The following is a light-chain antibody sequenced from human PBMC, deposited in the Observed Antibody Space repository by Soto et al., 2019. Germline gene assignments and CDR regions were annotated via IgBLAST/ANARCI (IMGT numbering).Light chain of an antibody. J-gene: IGKJ1*01. CDR2: AAS. CDR1: ETVRSN. V-gene: IGKV3-15*01. Sequence: RVMTQSPDTLSVSPGERATLSCRASETVRSNLAWYQQKPGQAPRLLIYAASTLQSGVPSRFSGSGSGTDFTLTISSLQPEDFATYYCQQSYSTWTFGQGTKVDIK. CDR3: QQSYSTWT.